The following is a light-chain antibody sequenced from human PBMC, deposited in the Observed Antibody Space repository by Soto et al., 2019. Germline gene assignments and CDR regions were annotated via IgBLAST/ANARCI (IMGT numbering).Light chain of an antibody. CDR2: AAS. J-gene: IGKJ4*01. V-gene: IGKV1-39*01. CDR1: QSISRY. Sequence: DIQMTQSPSSLSASVGERVIITCRASQSISRYLNWYQRKPGRAPKLLVYAASNLQSGVPSRFSGSGSETDFTLTINSLQPEDFATYYCQQYNSFSGTFGGGTKVE. CDR3: QQYNSFSGT.